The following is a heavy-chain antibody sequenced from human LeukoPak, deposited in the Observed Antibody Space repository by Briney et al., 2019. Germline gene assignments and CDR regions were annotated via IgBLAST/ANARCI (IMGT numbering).Heavy chain of an antibody. CDR3: ARESIAARTLDY. CDR1: GGSFSGYY. D-gene: IGHD6-6*01. J-gene: IGHJ4*02. CDR2: IYYSGST. V-gene: IGHV4-31*11. Sequence: SETLSLTCAVYGGSFSGYYWSWIRQHPGKGLEWIGYIYYSGSTYYNPSLKSRVTISVDTSKNQFSLKLSPVTAADTAVYYCARESIAARTLDYWGQGTLVTVSS.